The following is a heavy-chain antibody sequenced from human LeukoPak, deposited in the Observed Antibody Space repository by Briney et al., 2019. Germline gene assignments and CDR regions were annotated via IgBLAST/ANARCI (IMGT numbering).Heavy chain of an antibody. CDR3: ARQIGKVAGKGLWHNYFDY. V-gene: IGHV4-34*01. CDR2: INHSGST. Sequence: SETLSLTCTVSGGSISNYYWTWIRQPPGKGLEWIGEINHSGSTNYNPSLKSRVTISVDTSKNQFSLKLSSVTAADTAVYYCARQIGKVAGKGLWHNYFDYWGQGTLVTVSS. D-gene: IGHD6-19*01. CDR1: GGSISNYY. J-gene: IGHJ4*02.